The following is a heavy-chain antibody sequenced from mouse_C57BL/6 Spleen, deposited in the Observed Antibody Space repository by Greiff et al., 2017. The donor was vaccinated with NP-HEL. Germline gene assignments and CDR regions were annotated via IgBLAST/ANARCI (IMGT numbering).Heavy chain of an antibody. Sequence: VQLQQSGAELARPGASVKLSCKASGYTFTSYGISWVKQRTGQGLEWIGEIYPRSGNTYYNEKFKGKATLTADKSSSTAYMELRSLTSEDSAVYICARGGITPNYYAMDYWGQGTSVTVSS. J-gene: IGHJ4*01. D-gene: IGHD2-4*01. CDR1: GYTFTSYG. CDR3: ARGGITPNYYAMDY. CDR2: IYPRSGNT. V-gene: IGHV1-81*01.